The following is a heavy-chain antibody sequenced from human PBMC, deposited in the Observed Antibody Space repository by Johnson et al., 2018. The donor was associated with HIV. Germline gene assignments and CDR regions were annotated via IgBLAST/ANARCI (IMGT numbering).Heavy chain of an antibody. CDR3: AKDRSGSAGAFDI. V-gene: IGHV3-74*01. CDR2: ISGDGSSL. Sequence: VQLVESGGALVQPGGSLRLSCEVSGFTISTFWMHWVRQVPGKGLMWVSRISGDGSSLSYAASVKGRFTISRDNSKNTLYLQMNSLRAEDTAVYYCAKDRSGSAGAFDIWGQGTMVTVSS. D-gene: IGHD1-26*01. CDR1: GFTISTFW. J-gene: IGHJ3*02.